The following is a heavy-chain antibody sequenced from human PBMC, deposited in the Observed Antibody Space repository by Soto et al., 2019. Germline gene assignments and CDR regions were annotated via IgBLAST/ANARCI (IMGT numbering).Heavy chain of an antibody. J-gene: IGHJ4*02. V-gene: IGHV3-23*01. Sequence: EVQLLESGGGLVQPGGSLRLSCTASGFTFSSYAMSWARQAPGKGLEWLATFAVPYTGAQTFYADSVVGRLTISRDDSKNTLYLQLNSLRVEGTAVYYWAKGWGRIAVAGWTDWGPGTLVTVSS. CDR3: AKGWGRIAVAGWTD. CDR1: GFTFSSYA. D-gene: IGHD6-19*01. CDR2: VPYTGAQT.